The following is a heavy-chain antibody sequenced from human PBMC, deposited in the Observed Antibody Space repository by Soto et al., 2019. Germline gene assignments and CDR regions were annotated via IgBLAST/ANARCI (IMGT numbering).Heavy chain of an antibody. J-gene: IGHJ6*03. Sequence: SETLSLTCTVSGCSISSSSYYWCWILQPPGKGLEWIGSIYYSGSTYYNPSLKSRVTISVDTSKNQFSLKLSSVTAADTAVYYCARRSSGWYGHYYYYYMDVWGKGTTVTVSS. CDR2: IYYSGST. CDR3: ARRSSGWYGHYYYYYMDV. CDR1: GCSISSSSYY. D-gene: IGHD6-19*01. V-gene: IGHV4-39*01.